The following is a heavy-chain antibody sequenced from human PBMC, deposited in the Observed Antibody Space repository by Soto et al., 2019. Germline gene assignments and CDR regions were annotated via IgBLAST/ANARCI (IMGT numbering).Heavy chain of an antibody. CDR2: IKSKTDGGSA. CDR1: GLAVSNAW. Sequence: GRSMRLSCAASGLAVSNAWINCVRQSPGKGLQWVGRIKSKTDGGSADYAAPVKGRFAVSRDDSKNIVYLQMNSLKIEDTAVYYCTTDSRTTMPEVRFDYWGHGTLVTVSS. J-gene: IGHJ4*01. CDR3: TTDSRTTMPEVRFDY. D-gene: IGHD3-10*01. V-gene: IGHV3-15*07.